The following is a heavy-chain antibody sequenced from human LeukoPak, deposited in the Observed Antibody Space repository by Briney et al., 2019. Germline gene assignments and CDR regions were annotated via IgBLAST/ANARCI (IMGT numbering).Heavy chain of an antibody. Sequence: SETLSLTCTVSGGSISSYYWSWIRQPPGKGLEWIGYIYYSGSTNYNPSLKSRVTISVDTSKNQFSLKLSSVTAADTAVYYCARKDGSSWRGWFDPWGQGTLVTVSS. CDR1: GGSISSYY. J-gene: IGHJ5*02. CDR2: IYYSGST. V-gene: IGHV4-59*01. CDR3: ARKDGSSWRGWFDP. D-gene: IGHD6-13*01.